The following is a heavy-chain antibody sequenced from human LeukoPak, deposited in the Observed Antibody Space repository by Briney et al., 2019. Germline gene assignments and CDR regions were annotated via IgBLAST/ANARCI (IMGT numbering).Heavy chain of an antibody. D-gene: IGHD3-10*01. J-gene: IGHJ6*03. CDR2: IYYSGST. CDR3: ARSLPYGSTIYYYYYMDV. Sequence: SETLSLTCTVSGGSISSSSYYWGWIRQPPGKGLEWIGSIYYSGSTYYNPSLKSRVTISVDTSKNQFSLKLSSVTAADTAVYYCARSLPYGSTIYYYYYMDVWGKGTTVTVSS. CDR1: GGSISSSSYY. V-gene: IGHV4-39*07.